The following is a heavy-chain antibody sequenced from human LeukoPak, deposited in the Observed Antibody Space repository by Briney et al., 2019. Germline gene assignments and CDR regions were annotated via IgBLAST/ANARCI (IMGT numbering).Heavy chain of an antibody. Sequence: PGGSLRLSCAASGFTFSTYWMTWVRQAPGKGLEWVANIKQDGSEKYYVDSVKGRFTISRDNAKNSLYLQMNSLRAEDTAMYYRARRIIADSYDAFDIWGQGTMVTVSS. CDR2: IKQDGSEK. D-gene: IGHD6-13*01. J-gene: IGHJ3*02. CDR3: ARRIIADSYDAFDI. V-gene: IGHV3-7*03. CDR1: GFTFSTYW.